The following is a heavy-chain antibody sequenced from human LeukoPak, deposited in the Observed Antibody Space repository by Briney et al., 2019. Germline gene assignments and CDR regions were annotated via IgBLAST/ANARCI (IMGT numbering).Heavy chain of an antibody. Sequence: GGSLRLSCAASGFTFSSYWMHWVRQAPGKGLVWVSRINSDGSSTSYADSVKGRFTISRDNAKNTLYLQMNSLRAEDTAVYYCARHHCSGGSCYSGDAFDIWGQGTMVTVSS. CDR3: ARHHCSGGSCYSGDAFDI. V-gene: IGHV3-74*01. D-gene: IGHD2-15*01. CDR1: GFTFSSYW. CDR2: INSDGSST. J-gene: IGHJ3*02.